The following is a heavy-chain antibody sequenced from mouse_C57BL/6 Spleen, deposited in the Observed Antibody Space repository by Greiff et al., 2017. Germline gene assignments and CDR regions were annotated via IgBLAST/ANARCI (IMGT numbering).Heavy chain of an antibody. CDR2: IGPEDGDT. J-gene: IGHJ4*01. CDR1: GFNIKDYY. D-gene: IGHD1-1*01. V-gene: IGHV14-1*01. Sequence: EVQLLQSGAELVRPGASVKFSCTASGFNIKDYYMHWVQQTPDQGLEWIGRIGPEDGDTEYAPRFQGKVTMSADTSSNTAYLHLSSLTSEDTAVYYCTGLTVVKGYAIDYWGQGTSVTVSS. CDR3: TGLTVVKGYAIDY.